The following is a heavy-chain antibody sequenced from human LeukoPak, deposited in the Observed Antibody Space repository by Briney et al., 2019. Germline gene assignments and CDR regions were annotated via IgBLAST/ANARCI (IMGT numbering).Heavy chain of an antibody. V-gene: IGHV5-51*01. D-gene: IGHD6-19*01. CDR2: IYPGDSDT. CDR1: GYSFTNYW. CDR3: ARHSDSSGWNYFDY. Sequence: GESLKISCKGSGYSFTNYWIGWVRPMPGKGLEWMGIIYPGDSDTRYSPSSQGQVTISADKSISTAYLQWSSLQASDTAMYYCARHSDSSGWNYFDYWGQGTLVTVSS. J-gene: IGHJ4*02.